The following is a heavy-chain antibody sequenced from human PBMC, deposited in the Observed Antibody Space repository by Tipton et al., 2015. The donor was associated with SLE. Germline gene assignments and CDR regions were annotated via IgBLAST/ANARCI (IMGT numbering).Heavy chain of an antibody. D-gene: IGHD2-21*01. Sequence: SLRLSCAASGFKFNSYSMNWVRQAPGKGLEWVASISSSGSYIYYADSVKGRFTLSRDNAKNSLYLQINSLRHEETALYFCAREPVVEIAVPYWYFDFWGRGSLVTVSS. CDR3: AREPVVEIAVPYWYFDF. CDR1: GFKFNSYS. V-gene: IGHV3-21*01. J-gene: IGHJ2*01. CDR2: ISSSGSYI.